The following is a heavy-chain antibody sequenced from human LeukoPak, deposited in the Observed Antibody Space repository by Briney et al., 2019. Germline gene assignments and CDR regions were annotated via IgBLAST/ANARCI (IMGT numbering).Heavy chain of an antibody. J-gene: IGHJ3*02. CDR2: SSSSGKT. V-gene: IGHV3-53*01. CDR3: ARDSREGYKHDAFDI. D-gene: IGHD5-24*01. CDR1: GFTVSGNY. Sequence: PGGSLRLSSAASGFTVSGNYMSWVRQAPGKGLEWVSVSSSSGKTNYADSVKGRFTISRDNSKNMLYLQMNSLRVEDTAVYYCARDSREGYKHDAFDIWGQGTTVTVSS.